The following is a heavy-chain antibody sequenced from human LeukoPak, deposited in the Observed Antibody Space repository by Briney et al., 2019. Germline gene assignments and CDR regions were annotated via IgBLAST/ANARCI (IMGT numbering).Heavy chain of an antibody. CDR3: ARLLFPTYYFDY. D-gene: IGHD2-15*01. Sequence: GASVKVSCKASGYTFTGYYMHWVRQAPGQGLEWMGWINPNSGGTNYAQKFQGRATMTRDTSISTAYMELSRLRSDDTAVYYCARLLFPTYYFDYWGQGTLVTVSS. CDR2: INPNSGGT. V-gene: IGHV1-2*02. CDR1: GYTFTGYY. J-gene: IGHJ4*02.